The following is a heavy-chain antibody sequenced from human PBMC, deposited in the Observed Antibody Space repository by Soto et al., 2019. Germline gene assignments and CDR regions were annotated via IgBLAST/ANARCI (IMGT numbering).Heavy chain of an antibody. CDR3: AFLYDFWSGAYFDY. CDR1: GYTFTSYG. D-gene: IGHD3-3*01. Sequence: ASGKVSCKASGYTFTSYGISCVRQAPGQGLEWMGWISAYNGNTNYAQKLQGRVTMTTDTSTSTAYMELRSLRSDDTAVYYCAFLYDFWSGAYFDYWGQGTLVTVSS. V-gene: IGHV1-18*04. J-gene: IGHJ4*02. CDR2: ISAYNGNT.